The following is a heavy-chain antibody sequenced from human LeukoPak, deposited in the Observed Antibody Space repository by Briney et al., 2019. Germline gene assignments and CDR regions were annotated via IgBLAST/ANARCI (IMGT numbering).Heavy chain of an antibody. J-gene: IGHJ6*03. Sequence: GGSLRLSCAASGFTFSSYWMSWVRQAPGKGLEWVANIKQDGSEKYYVDSVKSRFTISRDNAKNSLYLQMNSLRAEDTAVYYCARDHRGYSYGSEQYHYYYMDVWGKGTTVTVSS. V-gene: IGHV3-7*01. CDR3: ARDHRGYSYGSEQYHYYYMDV. CDR2: IKQDGSEK. D-gene: IGHD5-18*01. CDR1: GFTFSSYW.